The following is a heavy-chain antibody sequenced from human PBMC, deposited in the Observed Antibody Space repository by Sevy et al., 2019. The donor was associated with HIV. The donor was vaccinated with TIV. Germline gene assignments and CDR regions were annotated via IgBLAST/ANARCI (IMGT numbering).Heavy chain of an antibody. CDR2: INSDGSST. Sequence: GGSLRLSCAASGFSFSIYWMHWVRQVPGKGLVWVSRINSDGSSTTYADSVKGRFTYSSANANNTLFLQMNSLRVEDTAVYYCVREGVGGYSYGFDYWGQGTLVTVSS. D-gene: IGHD5-18*01. CDR1: GFSFSIYW. J-gene: IGHJ4*02. CDR3: VREGVGGYSYGFDY. V-gene: IGHV3-74*03.